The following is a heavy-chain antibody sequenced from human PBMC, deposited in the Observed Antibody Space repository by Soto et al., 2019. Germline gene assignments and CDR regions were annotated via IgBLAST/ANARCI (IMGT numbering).Heavy chain of an antibody. CDR1: GFTFSSYA. J-gene: IGHJ4*02. D-gene: IGHD6-13*01. Sequence: GGSLRLSCAASGFTFSSYAMSWVRQAPGKGLEWVSGISWNSGSIGYADSVKGRFTISRDNAKNSLYLQMNSLRAEDTALYYCAKDATLYSSSRSGLDYWGQGTLVTVSS. CDR3: AKDATLYSSSRSGLDY. CDR2: ISWNSGSI. V-gene: IGHV3-9*01.